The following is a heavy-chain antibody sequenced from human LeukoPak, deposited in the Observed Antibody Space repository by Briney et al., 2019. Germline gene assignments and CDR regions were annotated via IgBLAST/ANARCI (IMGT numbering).Heavy chain of an antibody. D-gene: IGHD4-17*01. V-gene: IGHV3-23*01. CDR2: ISGSGGRT. Sequence: GGSLRLSCAASGFTFSSYAISWVPQAPGKGLEWVSAISGSGGRTYYADSVKGRFTISRDNSKNTLYLQMNSLRAEDTAVYYCARMTTVTSYAFDIWGQGTMVTVSS. J-gene: IGHJ3*02. CDR1: GFTFSSYA. CDR3: ARMTTVTSYAFDI.